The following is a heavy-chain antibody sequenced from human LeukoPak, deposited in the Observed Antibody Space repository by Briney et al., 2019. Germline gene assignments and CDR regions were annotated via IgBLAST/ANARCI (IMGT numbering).Heavy chain of an antibody. J-gene: IGHJ6*03. V-gene: IGHV3-21*01. CDR1: GFTFSSYS. CDR2: ISSSSSYI. CDR3: AISWNDFFYMDV. Sequence: PGGSLRLSCAASGFTFSSYSMNWVRQAPGKGLEWVSSISSSSSYIYYADSVKGRFTISRDNAKNSLYLQMNSLRAEDTAVYYCAISWNDFFYMDVWGKGTTVTVSS. D-gene: IGHD1-1*01.